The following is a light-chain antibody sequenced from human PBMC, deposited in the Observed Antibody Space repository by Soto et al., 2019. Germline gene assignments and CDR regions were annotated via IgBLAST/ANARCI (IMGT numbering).Light chain of an antibody. Sequence: EIVLTQSPGTLSLSPWEIATLSCRASQSVSSNLAWYQQKPGQAPRLLIYGASTRATGIPARFSGSGSGTEFTLTISSLQSEDFAVYYCQQYNNWPGTFGQGTKVDIK. J-gene: IGKJ1*01. CDR1: QSVSSN. V-gene: IGKV3-15*01. CDR3: QQYNNWPGT. CDR2: GAS.